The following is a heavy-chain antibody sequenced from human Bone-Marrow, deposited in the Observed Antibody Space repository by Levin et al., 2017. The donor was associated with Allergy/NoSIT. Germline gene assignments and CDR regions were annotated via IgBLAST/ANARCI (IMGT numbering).Heavy chain of an antibody. CDR2: ISTADDT. J-gene: IGHJ6*02. V-gene: IGHV3-13*01. CDR1: GFSFSSYD. D-gene: IGHD3-16*01. CDR3: ARGDSSWGIYGMDV. Sequence: GESLKISCAASGFSFSSYDMHWVRQAPGKGLECVSSISTADDTDYPVSVKGRFTISRENAKNSLYLHMNSLRAGDTAVYYCARGDSSWGIYGMDVWGQGTTVTVTS.